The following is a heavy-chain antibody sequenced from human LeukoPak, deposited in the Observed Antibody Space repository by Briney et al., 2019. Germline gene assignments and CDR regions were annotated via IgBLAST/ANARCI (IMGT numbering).Heavy chain of an antibody. D-gene: IGHD3-9*01. J-gene: IGHJ6*02. Sequence: ASVKVSCKASGYTFTSYGISWVRQAPGQGLEWMGWISAYNDNTNYAQKLQGRVTMTTDTSTSTAYMELRSLRSDDTAVYYCAREAPLRYFDWLQEYYYYGMDVWGQGTTVTVSS. CDR2: ISAYNDNT. CDR1: GYTFTSYG. V-gene: IGHV1-18*01. CDR3: AREAPLRYFDWLQEYYYYGMDV.